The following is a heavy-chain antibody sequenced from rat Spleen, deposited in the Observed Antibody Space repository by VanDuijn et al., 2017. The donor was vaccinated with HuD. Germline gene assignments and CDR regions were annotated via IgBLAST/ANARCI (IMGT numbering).Heavy chain of an antibody. D-gene: IGHD1-11*01. J-gene: IGHJ1*01. CDR1: GFSLTSYH. Sequence: QVQLKESGPGLVQPSQTLSLTCTVSGFSLTSYHVSWVRQPPGKGLEWMGVIWTGGNTAYQSLLKSRLSISRDTSKSQVFLKMNTLQTDDTATYYCAREGTEGRYYWYFDFWGPGTMVAVSS. CDR2: IWTGGNT. V-gene: IGHV2-43*01. CDR3: AREGTEGRYYWYFDF.